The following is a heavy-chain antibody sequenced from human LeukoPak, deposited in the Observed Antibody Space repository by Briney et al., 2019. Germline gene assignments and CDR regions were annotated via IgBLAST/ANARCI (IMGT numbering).Heavy chain of an antibody. D-gene: IGHD6-19*01. CDR3: STSYLAVAGYYFDY. J-gene: IGHJ4*02. CDR1: GFTFTDAW. CDR2: IKSKTDGETT. V-gene: IGHV3-15*07. Sequence: GGSLRLSCAASGFTFTDAWMNWVRQAPGKGLEWVGRIKSKTDGETTDYAAPVKGRFTISRDDSKYTLFLQMNSLKTEDTAVYYCSTSYLAVAGYYFDYWGQGTPVTVSS.